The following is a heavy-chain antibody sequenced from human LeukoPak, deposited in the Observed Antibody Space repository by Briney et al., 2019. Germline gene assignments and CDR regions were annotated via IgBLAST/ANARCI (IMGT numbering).Heavy chain of an antibody. V-gene: IGHV6-1*01. CDR3: ARSREMDGSGSLTDAFDI. CDR1: GDSVSSNSAA. D-gene: IGHD3-10*01. CDR2: TYYRSKWYN. J-gene: IGHJ3*02. Sequence: SQTLSLTCAISGDSVSSNSAAWNWIRQSPSRGLEWLGRTYYRSKWYNDYAVSVKSRITINPDTSKNQFSLQLNSVTPEDTAVYYCARSREMDGSGSLTDAFDIWGQGTMVTVSS.